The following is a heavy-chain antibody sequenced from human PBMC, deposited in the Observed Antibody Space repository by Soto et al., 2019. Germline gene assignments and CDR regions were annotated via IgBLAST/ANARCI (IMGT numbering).Heavy chain of an antibody. V-gene: IGHV3-15*01. J-gene: IGHJ4*02. CDR1: GFTFSNAW. Sequence: GGSLRLSCAASGFTFSNAWMSWVRQAPGKGLEWVGRIKSKTDGGTTDYAAPVKGRFTISRDDSKNTLYLQMNSLKTEDTAVYYCTRRGRYCSGGSCYSSDYWGQGNLVTVSS. CDR2: IKSKTDGGTT. D-gene: IGHD2-15*01. CDR3: TRRGRYCSGGSCYSSDY.